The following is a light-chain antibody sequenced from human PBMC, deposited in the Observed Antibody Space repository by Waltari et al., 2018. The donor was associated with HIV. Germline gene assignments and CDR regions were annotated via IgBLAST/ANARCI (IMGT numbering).Light chain of an antibody. J-gene: IGLJ3*02. V-gene: IGLV2-14*03. CDR3: SSYTSSSSLLV. CDR2: DVS. Sequence: QSALTQPASVSGSPGQSITISCTGTSSDVGGYNYVSWYQQHPGKAPKLIIYDVSNRASGVSNRFPGLKSGNTASLTISWLQAEDEAYYYCSSYTSSSSLLVFGGGTKLTVL. CDR1: SSDVGGYNY.